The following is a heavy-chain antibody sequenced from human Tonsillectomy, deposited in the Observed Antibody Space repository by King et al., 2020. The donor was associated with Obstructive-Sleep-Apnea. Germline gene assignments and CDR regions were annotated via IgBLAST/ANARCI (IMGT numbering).Heavy chain of an antibody. D-gene: IGHD3-3*01. V-gene: IGHV3-23*04. Sequence: VQLVESGGGLVQPGGSLRLSCAASGFTFSSYAMSWVRQAPGKGLEWVSSIIGSGGSTTHADSVKGRFTISSDNSKHTLYLQMNSLRAEDTAVYYCSKQGTIFGVVTEVDYYGMDVWGQGTTVTVSS. CDR2: IIGSGGST. J-gene: IGHJ6*02. CDR3: SKQGTIFGVVTEVDYYGMDV. CDR1: GFTFSSYA.